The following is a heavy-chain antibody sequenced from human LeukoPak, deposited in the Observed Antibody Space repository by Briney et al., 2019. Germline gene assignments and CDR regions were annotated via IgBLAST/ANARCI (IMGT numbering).Heavy chain of an antibody. CDR3: ARRRLSSRGVGYNWFDP. CDR2: MNPNSGNT. V-gene: IGHV1-8*02. CDR1: GYTFTGYY. D-gene: IGHD6-13*01. Sequence: ASVKVSCKASGYTFTGYYMHWVRQAPGQGLEWMGWMNPNSGNTGYAQKFQGRVTMTRNTSISTAYMGLSSLRSEDTVVYYCARRRLSSRGVGYNWFDPWGQGTLVTVSS. J-gene: IGHJ5*02.